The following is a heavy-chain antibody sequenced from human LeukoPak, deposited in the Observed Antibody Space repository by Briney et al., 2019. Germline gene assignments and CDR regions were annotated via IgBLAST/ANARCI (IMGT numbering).Heavy chain of an antibody. Sequence: SGTLSLTCSVYSESFSGGYWSWIRQAPGKGLDWIGEISDNEGIKYSPSLKSRVTISVDTSKNQFSLKLNSMTAADTAVYYCARTNYGSGSHYNGNFDYWGQGTLVTVSS. V-gene: IGHV4-34*01. D-gene: IGHD3-10*01. J-gene: IGHJ4*02. CDR2: ISDNEGI. CDR3: ARTNYGSGSHYNGNFDY. CDR1: SESFSGGY.